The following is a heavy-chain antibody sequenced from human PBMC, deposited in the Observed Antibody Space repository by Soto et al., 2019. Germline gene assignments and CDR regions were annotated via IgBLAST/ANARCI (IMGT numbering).Heavy chain of an antibody. D-gene: IGHD1-26*01. CDR3: XXRSSGAFDI. J-gene: IGHJ3*02. Sequence: QVQLQESGPGLVKPSQTLSLTCTVSGGSISSGGYYWSWXRQHPGKGLEWIGYIYYSGSTYYNPSLKSRVTISVXXXXXXXXXXXXXXXXXXXXXXXXXRSSGAFDIWGQGTMVTVSS. CDR2: IYYSGST. V-gene: IGHV4-31*03. CDR1: GGSISSGGYY.